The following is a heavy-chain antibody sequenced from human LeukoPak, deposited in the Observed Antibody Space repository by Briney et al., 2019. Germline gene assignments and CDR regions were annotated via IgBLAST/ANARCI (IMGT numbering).Heavy chain of an antibody. J-gene: IGHJ4*02. Sequence: GRSLRLSCAASGFTFSSYGMHWVRQAPGKGLEWVANIKQDGSEKYYVDSVKGRFTISRDNAKNSLYLQMSSLRAEDTAVYYCARDTYDSSGYCAHLDYWGQGTLVTVSS. V-gene: IGHV3-7*01. CDR1: GFTFSSYG. CDR3: ARDTYDSSGYCAHLDY. D-gene: IGHD3-22*01. CDR2: IKQDGSEK.